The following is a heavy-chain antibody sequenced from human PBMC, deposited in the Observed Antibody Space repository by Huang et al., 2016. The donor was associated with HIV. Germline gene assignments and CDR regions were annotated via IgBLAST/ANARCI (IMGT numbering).Heavy chain of an antibody. J-gene: IGHJ4*02. V-gene: IGHV3-30*18. Sequence: QVHLEGSGGGVVQPGRPLRLSCTASGFMFSTFGIDWVRQAPGKGLEWVAGISNDGSRKYYVDSVKGRFTISRDNSKNIVYLQMNSLRPEDTAVYYCAKPSGDYEFFDFWGQGTVVTVSS. CDR2: ISNDGSRK. CDR3: AKPSGDYEFFDF. D-gene: IGHD4-17*01. CDR1: GFMFSTFG.